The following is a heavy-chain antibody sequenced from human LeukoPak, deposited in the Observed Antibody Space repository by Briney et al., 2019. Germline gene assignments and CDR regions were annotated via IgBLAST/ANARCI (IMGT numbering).Heavy chain of an antibody. CDR2: INHSGST. D-gene: IGHD2-21*02. Sequence: SETLSLTCAVYGGSFSGYYWSWIRQPPGKGLEWIGEINHSGSTNYNPSLKSRVTISVDTSKNQFSLKLSSVTAADTAVYYCARSGDWDAFDIWGQGTMVTDSS. V-gene: IGHV4-34*01. CDR3: ARSGDWDAFDI. J-gene: IGHJ3*02. CDR1: GGSFSGYY.